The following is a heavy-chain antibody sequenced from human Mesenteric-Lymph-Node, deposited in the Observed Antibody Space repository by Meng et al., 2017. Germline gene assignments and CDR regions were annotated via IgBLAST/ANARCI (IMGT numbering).Heavy chain of an antibody. Sequence: GSLRLSCTVSGGSISSSSYYWGWIRQPPGKGLEWIGSIYYSGSTYYNPSLKSRVTISVDTSKNQFSLKLSSVTAADTAVYYCAMAAPYSGSYYSLDYWGQGTLVTVSS. CDR1: GGSISSSSYY. CDR3: AMAAPYSGSYYSLDY. CDR2: IYYSGST. J-gene: IGHJ4*02. V-gene: IGHV4-39*07. D-gene: IGHD1-26*01.